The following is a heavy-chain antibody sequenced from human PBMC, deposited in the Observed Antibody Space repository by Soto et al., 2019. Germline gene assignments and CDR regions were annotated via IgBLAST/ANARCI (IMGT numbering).Heavy chain of an antibody. CDR1: GYTFTSYS. D-gene: IGHD5-18*01. CDR2: SSGSNGKT. V-gene: IGHV1-18*01. Sequence: QVQLVQSRAEVKRPGASVKVSCKASGYTFTSYSFSWVRQAPGQGPEWMGWSSGSNGKTNFAQKFQGRVTMTTDTFTNTAYMELRSLNPDDTAVYYCTRVVTGYYYIDVWGTGTTVAVSS. CDR3: TRVVTGYYYIDV. J-gene: IGHJ6*03.